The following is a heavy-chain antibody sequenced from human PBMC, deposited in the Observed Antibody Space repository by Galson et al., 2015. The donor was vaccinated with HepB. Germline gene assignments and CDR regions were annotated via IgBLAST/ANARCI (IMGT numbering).Heavy chain of an antibody. CDR3: ARELSDYGDYFSYYYGMDV. CDR2: NNAGNGNT. V-gene: IGHV1-3*01. Sequence: SVKVSCKASGYTFTSYAMHWVRQAPGQRLEWMGWNNAGNGNTKYSQKFQGRVTITRDTSASTAYMELSSLRSEDTAVYYCARELSDYGDYFSYYYGMDVWGQGTTVTVSS. D-gene: IGHD4-17*01. CDR1: GYTFTSYA. J-gene: IGHJ6*02.